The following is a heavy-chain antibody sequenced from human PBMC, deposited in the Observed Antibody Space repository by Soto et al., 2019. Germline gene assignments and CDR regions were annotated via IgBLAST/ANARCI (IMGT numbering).Heavy chain of an antibody. J-gene: IGHJ4*02. CDR3: AKASGWFGEFDY. CDR1: GFTFSSYA. Sequence: EVQLLESGGGLVQPGGSLRLSCAAAGFTFSSYAMSWVRQAPGKGLEWVSAISGSGGSTYYADSVKGRFTISRDNSKNTLYLQMNSLRAEDTAVYYCAKASGWFGEFDYWGQGTLVTVSS. D-gene: IGHD3-10*01. CDR2: ISGSGGST. V-gene: IGHV3-23*01.